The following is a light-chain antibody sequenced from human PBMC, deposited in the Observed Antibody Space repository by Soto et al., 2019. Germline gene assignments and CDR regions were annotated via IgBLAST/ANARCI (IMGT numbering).Light chain of an antibody. CDR3: QSYDNSLSGSRV. J-gene: IGLJ1*01. CDR2: GNS. CDR1: SSNIGANYD. V-gene: IGLV1-40*01. Sequence: QSVLTQPPSVSGAPGQRVTIYCTGSSSNIGANYDIHWYQQVPGTAPKLLIFGNSNRPSGVPDRFSGSKSGTSASLAITGLQAEDEADYYCQSYDNSLSGSRVFGTGTKVTVL.